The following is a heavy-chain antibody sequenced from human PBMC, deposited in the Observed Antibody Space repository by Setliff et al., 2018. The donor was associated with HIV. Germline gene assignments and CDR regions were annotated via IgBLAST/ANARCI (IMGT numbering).Heavy chain of an antibody. CDR3: ARGGAVELWFRYFDF. CDR2: IIPIFGTA. V-gene: IGHV1-69*13. CDR1: GGTFSSYA. Sequence: SVKVSCKASGGTFSSYAISWVRQAPGQGLKWMGGIIPIFGTANYAQKFQGRVTITADESTSTAYMGLSSLKSEDTAVYYCARGGAVELWFRYFDFWGQGTLVTVSS. D-gene: IGHD3-16*02. J-gene: IGHJ4*02.